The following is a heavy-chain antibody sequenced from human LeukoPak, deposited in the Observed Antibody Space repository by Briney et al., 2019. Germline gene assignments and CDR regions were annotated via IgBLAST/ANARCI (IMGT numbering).Heavy chain of an antibody. J-gene: IGHJ6*03. CDR1: GYTFTSYG. D-gene: IGHD2-21*01. V-gene: IGHV1-18*01. Sequence: GASVKVSCKASGYTFTSYGISWVRQAPGQGLEWMGWISAYNGNTNYAQKFQGRVTITRNTSISTAYMELSSLRSEDTAVYYCARGFVVPSKIKVALQYYYYMDVWGKGTTVTVSS. CDR2: ISAYNGNT. CDR3: ARGFVVPSKIKVALQYYYYMDV.